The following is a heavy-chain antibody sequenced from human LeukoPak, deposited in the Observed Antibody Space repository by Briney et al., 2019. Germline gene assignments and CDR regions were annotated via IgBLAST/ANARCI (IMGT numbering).Heavy chain of an antibody. CDR3: TRTYSSSSIDY. D-gene: IGHD6-6*01. CDR1: GGSISSYY. V-gene: IGHV4-4*07. Sequence: SETLSLTCTVSGGSISSYYWTWIRQPAGKGLEWIGRFYSTGGTNYNPSLKSRVTMSIDTSKNQFSLKLSSVTAADTAVYYCTRTYSSSSIDYWGQGALVTVSS. CDR2: FYSTGGT. J-gene: IGHJ4*02.